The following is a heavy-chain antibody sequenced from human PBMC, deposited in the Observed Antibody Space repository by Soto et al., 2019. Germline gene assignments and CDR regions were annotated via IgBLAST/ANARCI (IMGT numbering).Heavy chain of an antibody. D-gene: IGHD1-26*01. CDR1: GGSISSGGYS. CDR3: ARAAGYSGNWFDP. V-gene: IGHV4-30-2*01. Sequence: QLQLQESGSGLVKPSQTLSLTCAVSGGSISSGGYSWSWIRQPPGKGLEWIGYIYHSGSTYYNPSLKSRATLSVDRSKNQFSLKLSSVTAADTAVYYCARAAGYSGNWFDPWGQGTLVTVSS. CDR2: IYHSGST. J-gene: IGHJ5*02.